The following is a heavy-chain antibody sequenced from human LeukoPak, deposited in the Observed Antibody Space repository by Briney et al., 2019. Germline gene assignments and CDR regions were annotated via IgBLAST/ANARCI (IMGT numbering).Heavy chain of an antibody. CDR3: ARSLGVRIQLWLDY. CDR2: ISYDGSNK. D-gene: IGHD5-18*01. J-gene: IGHJ4*02. V-gene: IGHV3-30*03. CDR1: GFTFSSYG. Sequence: GGSLRLSCAATGFTFSSYGMHWVRQAPGKGLEWVAVISYDGSNKYYADSVKGRFTISRDNSKNTLYLQMDSLRAEDTAVYYCARSLGVRIQLWLDYRGQGTLVTVSS.